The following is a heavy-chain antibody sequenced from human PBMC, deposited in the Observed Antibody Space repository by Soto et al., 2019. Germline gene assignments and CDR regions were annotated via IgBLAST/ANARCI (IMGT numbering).Heavy chain of an antibody. V-gene: IGHV4-4*02. J-gene: IGHJ3*02. CDR3: ARDPPAGYRLVGATHWTGGGAFDI. D-gene: IGHD1-26*01. CDR2: IYHSGST. CDR1: GGSISSSNW. Sequence: SETLSLTCAVSGGSISSSNWWSWVRQPPGKGLEWIGEIYHSGSTNYNPSLKSRVTISVDKSKNQFSLKLSSVTAADTAVYYCARDPPAGYRLVGATHWTGGGAFDIWGQGTMVTVSS.